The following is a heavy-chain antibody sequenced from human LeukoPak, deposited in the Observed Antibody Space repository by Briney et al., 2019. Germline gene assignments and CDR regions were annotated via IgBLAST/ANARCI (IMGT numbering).Heavy chain of an antibody. J-gene: IGHJ6*03. CDR1: GFTFSSYA. CDR2: ISYDGSNK. D-gene: IGHD5-12*01. CDR3: PSSNVVATIPDNYYYYYMDA. Sequence: SGGSLRLSCAASGFTFSSYAMHWVRQAPGKGLEWVAVISYDGSNKYYADSVKGRFTTSRDHSKNTLYLQMNSLTAEDTAVYYCPSSNVVATIPDNYYYYYMDACGKGTTVTVSS. V-gene: IGHV3-30*01.